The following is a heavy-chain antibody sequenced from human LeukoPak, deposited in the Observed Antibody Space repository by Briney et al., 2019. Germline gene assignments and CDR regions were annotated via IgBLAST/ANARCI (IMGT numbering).Heavy chain of an antibody. Sequence: PSETLSLTCTVSGGSISSYYWSWIRQSPGKGLEWIGYIYNSESTNYNPSLKSRVTISGDTSRNQVSLKLRSVTAADTAVYYCAKIRERTGTTFDSWGQGTLVTVSS. CDR1: GGSISSYY. D-gene: IGHD1-1*01. V-gene: IGHV4-59*08. CDR2: IYNSEST. J-gene: IGHJ4*02. CDR3: AKIRERTGTTFDS.